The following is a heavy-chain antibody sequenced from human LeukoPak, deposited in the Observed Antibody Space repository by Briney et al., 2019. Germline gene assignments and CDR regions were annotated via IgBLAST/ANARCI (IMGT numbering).Heavy chain of an antibody. V-gene: IGHV3-30-3*01. CDR1: GFTISSYG. CDR3: AREIRATSALGY. J-gene: IGHJ4*02. D-gene: IGHD3-16*01. CDR2: ISYDGNNK. Sequence: GGSLRLSCAASGFTISSYGMHWVRQAPGKGLEWVAGISYDGNNKYDADSVKGRFTISRDNSKNSLYLQMNNLRAEDTAIYYCAREIRATSALGYWGQGTLVTVSS.